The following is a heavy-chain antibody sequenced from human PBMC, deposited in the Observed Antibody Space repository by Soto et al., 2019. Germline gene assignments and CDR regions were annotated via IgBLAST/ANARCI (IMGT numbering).Heavy chain of an antibody. CDR2: IYYSGST. D-gene: IGHD2-2*01. Sequence: KPSETLSLTCTVSGGSITRCGYYWSWIRQPPGKGLEWIGYIYYSGSTYYNPSLKSRVTISVDTSKNQFSLKLSSVTAADTAVYYCARGLVPAALGYYYYGMDVWGQGTTVTVSS. CDR1: GGSITRCGYY. V-gene: IGHV4-31*03. CDR3: ARGLVPAALGYYYYGMDV. J-gene: IGHJ6*02.